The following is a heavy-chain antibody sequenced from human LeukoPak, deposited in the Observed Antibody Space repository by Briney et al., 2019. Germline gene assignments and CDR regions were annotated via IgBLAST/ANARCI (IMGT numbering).Heavy chain of an antibody. CDR1: GGTFSSYA. V-gene: IGHV1-69*13. CDR2: IIPIFGSA. D-gene: IGHD3-22*01. CDR3: AREYYYDGSGYPGVSGFDI. J-gene: IGHJ3*02. Sequence: ASVKVSCKASGGTFSSYAISWVRQAPGHGLEWMGGIIPIFGSANYAQKFQDRVTITADESTSTAYMELSSLRSEDTAVYYCAREYYYDGSGYPGVSGFDIWGQGTMVTVSS.